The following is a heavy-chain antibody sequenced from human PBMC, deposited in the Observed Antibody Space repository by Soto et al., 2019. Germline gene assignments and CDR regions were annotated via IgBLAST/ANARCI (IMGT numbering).Heavy chain of an antibody. V-gene: IGHV3-23*01. J-gene: IGHJ6*02. CDR2: ISGTGGDT. Sequence: PGGSLRLSCAASGFTFSSYAMTWVRQAPGKGLDWVSAISGTGGDTEYADSVKGRFTISRDNSKNTLYLQMSTLRAEDTAVYYCAKGRLGLRFYGMDVWGQGTTVTVSS. D-gene: IGHD3-22*01. CDR3: AKGRLGLRFYGMDV. CDR1: GFTFSSYA.